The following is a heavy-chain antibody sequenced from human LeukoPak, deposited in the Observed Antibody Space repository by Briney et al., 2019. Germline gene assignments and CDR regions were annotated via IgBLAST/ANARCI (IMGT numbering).Heavy chain of an antibody. V-gene: IGHV4-4*07. CDR3: AREGDDYGSDSYYYFDY. CDR1: DVSISSYY. D-gene: IGHD3-10*01. CDR2: VYTTGST. Sequence: SETLSLTCTVSDVSISSYYWNWLGQPAGKGLEWIGRVYTTGSTYYNPSLKGRVTMSVDTSKNQFSLKLSAVTAADTAVYYCAREGDDYGSDSYYYFDYWGQGTLVTVSS. J-gene: IGHJ4*02.